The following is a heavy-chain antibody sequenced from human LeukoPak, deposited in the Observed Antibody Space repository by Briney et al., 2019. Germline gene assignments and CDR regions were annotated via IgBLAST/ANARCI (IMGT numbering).Heavy chain of an antibody. J-gene: IGHJ4*02. CDR1: GFTFSSYW. D-gene: IGHD2-8*01. V-gene: IGHV3-74*01. CDR2: INNDGSGT. Sequence: GGSLRLSCAASGFTFSSYWMHWVRQAPGKGPVWVSRINNDGSGTTYADSVKGRFTISRDDAKNTLYLQMNSLRAEDTAVYYCANEGPNFDYWGQGTLVTVSS. CDR3: ANEGPNFDY.